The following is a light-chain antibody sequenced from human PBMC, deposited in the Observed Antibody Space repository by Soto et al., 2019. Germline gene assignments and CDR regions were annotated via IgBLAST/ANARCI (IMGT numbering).Light chain of an antibody. CDR2: AAS. J-gene: IGKJ5*01. Sequence: DIQMTPSPSSLSASVGEGVSTTCRASQNIYKYLNWYQHKPGKAPKLLIYAASSLQSGVPSRFSGSGSGTDFTLTISSLQPEDFATYYCQQSYSTTFTLGRGTRLEIK. CDR3: QQSYSTTFT. V-gene: IGKV1-39*01. CDR1: QNIYKY.